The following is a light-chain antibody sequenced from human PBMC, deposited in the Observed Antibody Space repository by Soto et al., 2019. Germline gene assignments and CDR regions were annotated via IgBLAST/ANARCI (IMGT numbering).Light chain of an antibody. CDR1: QTISSSY. CDR2: GAS. J-gene: IGKJ1*01. Sequence: EIVLTQSPGTLSLSPGQRATLSCRASQTISSSYLAWFQRRPGQAPRLLIYGASRRATGIPARFRGSGSGTDFTLTISRLEPEDFAVYYCQQYGYSPWTCGQGNKVEIK. V-gene: IGKV3-20*01. CDR3: QQYGYSPWT.